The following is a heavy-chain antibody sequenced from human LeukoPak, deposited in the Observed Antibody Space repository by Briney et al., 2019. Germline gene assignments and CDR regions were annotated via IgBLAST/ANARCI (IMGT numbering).Heavy chain of an antibody. D-gene: IGHD2-8*02. CDR3: ARDGGVAPHNWFDP. CDR1: GGSISSSSYY. V-gene: IGHV4-39*07. Sequence: SETLSLTCTVSGGSISSSSYYWGWIRQPPGKGLEWIGSIYYSGSTYYNPSLKSRVTISVDTSKNQFSLKLSSVTAADTAVYYCARDGGVAPHNWFDPWGQGTLVTVSS. J-gene: IGHJ5*02. CDR2: IYYSGST.